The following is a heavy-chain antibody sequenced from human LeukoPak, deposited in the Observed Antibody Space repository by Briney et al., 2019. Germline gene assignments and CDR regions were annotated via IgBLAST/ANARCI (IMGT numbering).Heavy chain of an antibody. Sequence: GGSLRLSCAASGFTFSSYSMNWVRQAPGKGLEWVSSISSSSSYIYYADSVKGRFTISRDNAKNSLYLQMNSLRAADTALYYCARGVENHFDSWGQGTLVTVSS. CDR1: GFTFSSYS. D-gene: IGHD1-14*01. CDR3: ARGVENHFDS. V-gene: IGHV3-21*01. J-gene: IGHJ4*02. CDR2: ISSSSSYI.